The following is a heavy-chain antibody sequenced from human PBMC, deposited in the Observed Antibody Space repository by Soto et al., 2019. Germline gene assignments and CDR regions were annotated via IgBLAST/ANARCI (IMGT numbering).Heavy chain of an antibody. V-gene: IGHV3-30-3*01. CDR1: GFTFSSYA. Sequence: QVQLVESGGGVVQPGRSLRLSCAASGFTFSSYAMHWVRQASGKGLEWVAVISYDGSNKYYADSVKGRFTISRDNSKNTLYLQMNSLRAEDTAVYYCASPSTPYDSSGYLDYWGQGTLVTVSS. D-gene: IGHD3-22*01. CDR2: ISYDGSNK. J-gene: IGHJ4*02. CDR3: ASPSTPYDSSGYLDY.